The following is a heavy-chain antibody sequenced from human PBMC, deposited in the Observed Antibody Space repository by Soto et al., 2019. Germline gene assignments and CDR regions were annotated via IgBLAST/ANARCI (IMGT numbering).Heavy chain of an antibody. D-gene: IGHD3-9*01. J-gene: IGHJ4*02. CDR1: GFTFSSYA. CDR2: ISGSGGST. CDR3: AKEYGRYFDWLLHLFDY. Sequence: GGSLRLSCAASGFTFSSYAMSWVRQAPGKGLEWVSAISGSGGSTYYADSVKGRFTISRDNSKNTLYLQMNSLRAEDTAVYYCAKEYGRYFDWLLHLFDYWGQGTLGTVS. V-gene: IGHV3-23*01.